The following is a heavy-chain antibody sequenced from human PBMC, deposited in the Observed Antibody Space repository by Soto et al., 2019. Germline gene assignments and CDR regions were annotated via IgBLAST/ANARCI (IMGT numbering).Heavy chain of an antibody. D-gene: IGHD6-19*01. CDR2: MHPNSGIT. CDR1: GYTFTSSD. J-gene: IGHJ4*02. Sequence: QVQLVQSGAEVKKPGASVKVSCKASGYTFTSSDISWVRQAPGQGLEWLGWMHPNSGITGYTQKFQGRVTMTRNTSISTAYMELSSLRSEDTAVYYCAVGFRSGWVFDYWGQGALVTVSS. V-gene: IGHV1-8*01. CDR3: AVGFRSGWVFDY.